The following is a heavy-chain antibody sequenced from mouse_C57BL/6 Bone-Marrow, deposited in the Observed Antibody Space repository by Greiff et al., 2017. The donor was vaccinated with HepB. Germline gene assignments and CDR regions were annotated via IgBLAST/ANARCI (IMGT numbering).Heavy chain of an antibody. CDR1: GYSITSGYY. CDR2: ISYDGSN. Sequence: EVKLMESGPGLVKPSQSLSLTCSVTGYSITSGYYWNWIRQSPGNKLEWMGYISYDGSNNYNPSLKNRISITRDTSKNQFFLKLNSVTTEDTATYYCARKKEGGFAYWGQGTLVTVSA. J-gene: IGHJ3*01. CDR3: ARKKEGGFAY. V-gene: IGHV3-6*01.